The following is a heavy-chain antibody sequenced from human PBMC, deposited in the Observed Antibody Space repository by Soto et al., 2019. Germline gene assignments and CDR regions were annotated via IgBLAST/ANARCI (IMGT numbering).Heavy chain of an antibody. V-gene: IGHV3-21*01. CDR2: ISSSSSYI. CDR3: ARDPKEVLRYFDWLLPARGMDV. Sequence: PGGSLRLSCAASGFTFSSYSMNWVRQAPGKGLEWVSSISSSSSYIYYADSVKGRFTISRDNAKNSLYLQMNSLRAEDTAVYYCARDPKEVLRYFDWLLPARGMDVWGQGTTVTVSS. CDR1: GFTFSSYS. D-gene: IGHD3-9*01. J-gene: IGHJ6*02.